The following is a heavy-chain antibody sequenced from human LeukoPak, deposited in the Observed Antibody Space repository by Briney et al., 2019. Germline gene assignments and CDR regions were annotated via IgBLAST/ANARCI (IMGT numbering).Heavy chain of an antibody. V-gene: IGHV3-23*01. Sequence: GGPLRLSCAASGFTFSNYDLSWVRQAPGKGLEWVSGIRGSGSGANYADSVRGRFTISRDNSKNTLYLQMNTLRADDTAVYYCAKDWTRTGTNFFDYWGQGTLVTVSS. J-gene: IGHJ4*02. CDR1: GFTFSNYD. CDR3: AKDWTRTGTNFFDY. CDR2: IRGSGSGA. D-gene: IGHD1-1*01.